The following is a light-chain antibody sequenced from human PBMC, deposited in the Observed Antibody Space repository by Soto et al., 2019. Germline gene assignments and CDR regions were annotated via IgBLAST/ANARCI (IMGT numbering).Light chain of an antibody. Sequence: EIVLTQSPGTLSLSPGERATLSCRASQSVSSSYLAWYQQKPGQAPRLLIYGASTRATGVPDRFSGSGSGTDLTFTLSRLESEDFALYFYQQYGSSPLTFGGGTKVEIK. V-gene: IGKV3-20*01. CDR2: GAS. J-gene: IGKJ4*01. CDR1: QSVSSSY. CDR3: QQYGSSPLT.